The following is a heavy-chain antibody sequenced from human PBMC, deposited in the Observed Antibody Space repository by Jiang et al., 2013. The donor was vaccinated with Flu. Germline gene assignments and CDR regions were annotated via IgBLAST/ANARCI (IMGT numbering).Heavy chain of an antibody. Sequence: SRDNSKNTLYLQMNSLRAEDTAVYYCAKSTLDAFDIWGQGTMVTVSS. V-gene: IGHV3-30*02. CDR3: AKSTLDAFDI. J-gene: IGHJ3*02.